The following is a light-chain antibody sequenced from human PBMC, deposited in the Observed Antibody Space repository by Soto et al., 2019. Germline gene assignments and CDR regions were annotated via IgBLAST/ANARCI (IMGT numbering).Light chain of an antibody. J-gene: IGKJ1*01. CDR2: GAS. CDR1: QSITRN. Sequence: EIVMTQSPATLSVSPGERATLSCRASQSITRNLAWYQQSPGQAPRLLLYGASTRATGIPARFSGSGSGTEFTLTINSLQSQDFAVYYCQQYNNWPMWTFGQGTKVEIK. CDR3: QQYNNWPMWT. V-gene: IGKV3-15*01.